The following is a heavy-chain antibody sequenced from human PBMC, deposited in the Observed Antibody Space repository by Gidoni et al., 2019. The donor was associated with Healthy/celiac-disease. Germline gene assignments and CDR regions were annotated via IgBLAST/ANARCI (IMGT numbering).Heavy chain of an antibody. J-gene: IGHJ4*02. Sequence: QVQLQESGPGLVKPSQTLSLTCTVSGGSISSGCYYWSWIRQHPGKGLEWIGYIYYSGSTYYNPSLNSRVTISVDTSKNQFSLKLSSVTAADTAVYYCAREVCSGGSCYPDYWGQGTLVTVSS. CDR3: AREVCSGGSCYPDY. CDR2: IYYSGST. V-gene: IGHV4-31*03. D-gene: IGHD2-15*01. CDR1: GGSISSGCYY.